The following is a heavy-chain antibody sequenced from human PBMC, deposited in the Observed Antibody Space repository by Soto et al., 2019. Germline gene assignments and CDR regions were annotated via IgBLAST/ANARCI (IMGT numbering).Heavy chain of an antibody. CDR3: ASGSHVPHY. V-gene: IGHV4-30-2*01. D-gene: IGHD6-6*01. CDR2: ISHSGST. J-gene: IGHJ4*02. CDR1: GGSISSGGYS. Sequence: QLQLQESGSGLVKPSQTLSLTCAVSGGSISSGGYSWSWIRQPPGKGLEWIGYISHSGSTYYNPSLKIRFNISVDRSKNQFSLKLSSVTAADTAVYFCASGSHVPHYWGQGTLVTVSS.